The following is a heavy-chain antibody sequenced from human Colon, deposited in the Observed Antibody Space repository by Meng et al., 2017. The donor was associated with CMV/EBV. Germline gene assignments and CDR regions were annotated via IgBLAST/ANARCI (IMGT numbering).Heavy chain of an antibody. J-gene: IGHJ4*02. D-gene: IGHD3-9*01. CDR3: ARQVRLDGRFDY. CDR2: ISSTSSFM. Sequence: GGSLRLSCAASGFTFSRHTMNWVRQAPGKGLEWVSSISSTSSFMFYADSVKGRFTVSRDNAKNLLYLQMHSLRAEDTAVYYCARQVRLDGRFDYWGQGTLVTVSS. CDR1: GFTFSRHT. V-gene: IGHV3-21*01.